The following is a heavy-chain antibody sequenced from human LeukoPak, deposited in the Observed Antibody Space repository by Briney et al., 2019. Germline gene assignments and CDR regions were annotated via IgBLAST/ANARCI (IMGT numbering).Heavy chain of an antibody. CDR2: IYYSGST. CDR3: ARFYYDGSGNYYFDY. CDR1: GGSISSYY. D-gene: IGHD3-22*01. V-gene: IGHV4-59*01. Sequence: SETLFLTCTVSGGSISSYYWSWIRQPPGKGLEWIGHIYYSGSTNYNPSLKSRVTISVDTSENQFSLKLSSVTAADSAVYYCARFYYDGSGNYYFDYWGQGTLVTVSS. J-gene: IGHJ4*02.